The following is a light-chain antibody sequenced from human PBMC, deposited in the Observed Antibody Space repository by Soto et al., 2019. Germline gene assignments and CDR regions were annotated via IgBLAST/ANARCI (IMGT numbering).Light chain of an antibody. V-gene: IGKV3-15*01. CDR2: GAY. CDR3: QQYNNWPRT. CDR1: QSVSSN. Sequence: IVMTQSPATLSVSPGERATLSCRASQSVSSNLAWYQQKPGQAPRLLIYGAYTRATGIPARFSGSGSGTEFTLTISSLQSEDFAVYYCQQYNNWPRTFGQGTKVDIK. J-gene: IGKJ1*01.